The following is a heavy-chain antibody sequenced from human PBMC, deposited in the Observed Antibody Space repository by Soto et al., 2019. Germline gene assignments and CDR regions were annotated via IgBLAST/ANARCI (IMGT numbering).Heavy chain of an antibody. CDR3: AKDQGYCSSTSCYPLPSV. D-gene: IGHD2-2*01. J-gene: IGHJ6*02. Sequence: GGSLRLSCAASGFTFSSYGMHWVRQAPGKGLEWVAVISYDGSNKYYADSVKGRFTISRDNSKNTLYLQMNSLRAEDTAVYYCAKDQGYCSSTSCYPLPSVWGQGTTVTVSS. V-gene: IGHV3-30*18. CDR1: GFTFSSYG. CDR2: ISYDGSNK.